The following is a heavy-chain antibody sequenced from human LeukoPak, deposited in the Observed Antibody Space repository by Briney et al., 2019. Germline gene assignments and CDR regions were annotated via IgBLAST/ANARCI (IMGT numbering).Heavy chain of an antibody. D-gene: IGHD3-9*01. J-gene: IGHJ6*02. CDR3: ARDYYDILTGYTHEFRFGMDV. CDR2: INPSGGST. CDR1: GYTFTSYY. Sequence: GASVKVSCKASGYTFTSYYMRWVRQAPGQGLEWMGIINPSGGSTSYAQKFQGRVTMTRDTSTSTVYMELSSLRSEDTAVYYCARDYYDILTGYTHEFRFGMDVWGQGTTVTVSS. V-gene: IGHV1-46*01.